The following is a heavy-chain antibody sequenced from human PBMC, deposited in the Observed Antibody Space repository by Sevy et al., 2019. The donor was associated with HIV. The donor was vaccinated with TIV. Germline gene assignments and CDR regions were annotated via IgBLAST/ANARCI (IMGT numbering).Heavy chain of an antibody. J-gene: IGHJ3*02. CDR2: INPNSGGK. D-gene: IGHD4-17*01. CDR1: GYTFTGYY. CDR3: ARGATTVVTPSFAFDI. Sequence: ASVKVSGKASGYTFTGYYMHWVRQAPGQGLEWMGWINPNSGGKNYAQKFQGRVTMTRDTSISTAYMELSRLRSDDTAVYYCARGATTVVTPSFAFDIWGQGTMVTVSS. V-gene: IGHV1-2*02.